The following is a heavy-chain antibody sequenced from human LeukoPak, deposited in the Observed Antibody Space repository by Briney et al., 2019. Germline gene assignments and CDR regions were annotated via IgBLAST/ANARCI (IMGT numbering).Heavy chain of an antibody. V-gene: IGHV3-23*01. D-gene: IGHD6-19*01. Sequence: GGSLSLSCAASGFTFSSYALSWVRQAPGKGLEGVSAISGSGGSTYYADSVKGRFTISRDNSKNTLYLQMNSLRAEDTAVYYCAKVSVAGISYDYWGQGTLVTVSS. CDR3: AKVSVAGISYDY. CDR2: ISGSGGST. J-gene: IGHJ4*02. CDR1: GFTFSSYA.